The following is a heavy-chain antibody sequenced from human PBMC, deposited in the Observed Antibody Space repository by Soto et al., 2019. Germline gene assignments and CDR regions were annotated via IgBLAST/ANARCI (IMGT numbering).Heavy chain of an antibody. J-gene: IGHJ6*02. V-gene: IGHV3-13*05. Sequence: EVQLVESGGGLVQPGGSLRLSCEASGFTFRNYDMHWVRQGTGKGLEWVSGISAAGDPDYADSVEGRFTISRENAQNSFFLQINSLRVGDTAVYYCARTDRGFYGLDVGGQGTTVIVSS. CDR1: GFTFRNYD. CDR3: ARTDRGFYGLDV. CDR2: ISAAGDP.